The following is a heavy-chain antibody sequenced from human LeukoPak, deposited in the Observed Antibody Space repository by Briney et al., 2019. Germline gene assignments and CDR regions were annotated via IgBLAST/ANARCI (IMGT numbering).Heavy chain of an antibody. CDR1: GGSISSSSYY. CDR3: ARSRDGYNIDQ. V-gene: IGHV4-39*01. Sequence: SHTLSLTRAVSGGSISSSSYYWGWIRQPPGKGLEWIGSIYYSGSPYYNPSLKSRLTISVDTSKNQFSLELSSVTAADTAVYYCARSRDGYNIDQWGQGTLVTVSS. J-gene: IGHJ4*02. D-gene: IGHD5-24*01. CDR2: IYYSGSP.